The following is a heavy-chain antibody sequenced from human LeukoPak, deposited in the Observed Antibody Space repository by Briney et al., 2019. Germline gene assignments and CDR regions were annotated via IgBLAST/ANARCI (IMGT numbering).Heavy chain of an antibody. CDR1: GFTFSSYA. D-gene: IGHD3-22*01. V-gene: IGHV3-23*01. CDR2: ISGSGGNT. J-gene: IGHJ4*02. CDR3: ARDLHTSGSIALDS. Sequence: PGGSLRLSCAASGFTFSSYAMSWVRQAPGKGLEWVSAISGSGGNTYYADSVRGRFTISRDNANYSLNLQMNSLRAEDTAVYYCARDLHTSGSIALDSWGQGILVIVSS.